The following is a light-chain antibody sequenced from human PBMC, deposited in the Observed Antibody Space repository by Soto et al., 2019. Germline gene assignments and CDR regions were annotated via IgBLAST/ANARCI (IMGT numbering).Light chain of an antibody. CDR1: QGIGSY. V-gene: IGKV1-9*01. CDR2: AAS. Sequence: DIQLTQSPSFLSASVGDRVTIICRASQGIGSYLAWYQQKPGKAPKLLIYAASTLRSGVPSRFSGSGSGTEFTLTISRLQPEDFATYYCQQVNTYPWTFGQGTKVEIK. J-gene: IGKJ1*01. CDR3: QQVNTYPWT.